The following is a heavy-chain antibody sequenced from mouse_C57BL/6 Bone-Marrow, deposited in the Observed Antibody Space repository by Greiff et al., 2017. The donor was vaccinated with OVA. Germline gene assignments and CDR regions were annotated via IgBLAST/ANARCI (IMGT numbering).Heavy chain of an antibody. J-gene: IGHJ2*01. CDR2: IYPRDGST. CDR1: GYTFTDHT. CDR3: ARYYYGPYYFDY. D-gene: IGHD1-1*01. V-gene: IGHV1-78*01. Sequence: VQGVESDAELVKPGASVKISCKVSGYTFTDHTIHWMKQRPEQGLEWIGYIYPRDGSTKYNEKFKGKATLTADKSSSTAYMQLNSLTSEDSAVYFCARYYYGPYYFDYWGQGTTLTVSS.